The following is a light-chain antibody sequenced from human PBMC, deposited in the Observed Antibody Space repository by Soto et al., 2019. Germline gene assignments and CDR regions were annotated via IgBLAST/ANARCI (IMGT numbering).Light chain of an antibody. J-gene: IGLJ1*01. Sequence: QSVLTQPASVSGSDGQSITISCTGTSSDVGGYNYVSWYQQRPGKAPKLMIFGVSNRPSGVSNRFSGSKSDNTASLTISGLQGDDEDDYYCSSYTGNSAFFVFGTGTKVTVL. V-gene: IGLV2-14*01. CDR2: GVS. CDR3: SSYTGNSAFFV. CDR1: SSDVGGYNY.